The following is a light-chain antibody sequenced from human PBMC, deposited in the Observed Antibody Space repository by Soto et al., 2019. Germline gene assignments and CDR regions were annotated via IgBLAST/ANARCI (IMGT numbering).Light chain of an antibody. CDR1: QSVRSN. J-gene: IGKJ1*01. CDR2: GAS. Sequence: EIVMTQSPATLSVSPGDRATLSCRANQSVRSNLAWYQQRPGQAPRLLIYGASTRAAGVPARFSGSGSGTEFTLTIGSLQSEDFAVYYCQQYNNWPPRTFGQGTKVDIK. CDR3: QQYNNWPPRT. V-gene: IGKV3-15*01.